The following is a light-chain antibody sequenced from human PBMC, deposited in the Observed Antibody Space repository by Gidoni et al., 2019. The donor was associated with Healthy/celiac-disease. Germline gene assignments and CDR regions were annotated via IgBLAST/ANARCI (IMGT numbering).Light chain of an antibody. CDR2: KAS. Sequence: DIQMTQSPSTLSASVGDRVTITCRASQTISNWLVWYQQKPGNAPKVLIYKASSLESGVPSRFSGSGSGTEFTLTISSLQPDDFATYYCQQYNSYSLTFGQGTRLEIK. CDR3: QQYNSYSLT. CDR1: QTISNW. V-gene: IGKV1-5*03. J-gene: IGKJ5*01.